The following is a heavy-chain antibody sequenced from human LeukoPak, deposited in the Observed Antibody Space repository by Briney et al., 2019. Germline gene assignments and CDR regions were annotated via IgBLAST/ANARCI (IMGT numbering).Heavy chain of an antibody. Sequence: ASVKVSCKASGYTFISYAIHRVRQAPGQGLEWMGWISAYNGNTNYAQKLQGRVTMTTDTSTSTAYMELRSLRSDDTAVYYCARGPRSYCSSTSCYVVGYYYYGMDVWGQGTTVTVSS. J-gene: IGHJ6*02. V-gene: IGHV1-18*01. CDR1: GYTFISYA. D-gene: IGHD2-2*01. CDR2: ISAYNGNT. CDR3: ARGPRSYCSSTSCYVVGYYYYGMDV.